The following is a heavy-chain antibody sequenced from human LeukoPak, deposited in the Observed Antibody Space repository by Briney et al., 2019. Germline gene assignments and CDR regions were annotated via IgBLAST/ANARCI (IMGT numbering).Heavy chain of an antibody. V-gene: IGHV3-33*06. CDR1: GFTFSTYG. Sequence: GRSLTLSCAPSGFTFSTYGIHWVRQAPGKGLEWVAVIWYDGRNKYYADSVRGRVTISRDNSKNTLYLQMNSLRAEDTAVYYCAKDQGRFGSYAAILDYWGQGTLVTVSS. CDR3: AKDQGRFGSYAAILDY. CDR2: IWYDGRNK. J-gene: IGHJ4*02. D-gene: IGHD1-26*01.